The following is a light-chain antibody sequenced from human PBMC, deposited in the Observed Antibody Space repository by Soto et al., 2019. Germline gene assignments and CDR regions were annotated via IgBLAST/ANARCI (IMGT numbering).Light chain of an antibody. J-gene: IGLJ1*01. Sequence: QSALTQPRSVSGSPGQSVTISCTGTSSDVGGYNYVSWYQHHPGRAPKLMIYDVSKRPSGVPDRFSGSKSGNTASLTISGLQAEDEADYYCCSYAGIYLPYVFGTRTKVTVL. CDR3: CSYAGIYLPYV. CDR1: SSDVGGYNY. CDR2: DVS. V-gene: IGLV2-11*01.